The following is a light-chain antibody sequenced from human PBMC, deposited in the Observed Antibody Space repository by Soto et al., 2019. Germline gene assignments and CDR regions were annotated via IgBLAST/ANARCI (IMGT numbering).Light chain of an antibody. CDR3: QQYRNWPRT. CDR1: QSVGGS. J-gene: IGKJ1*01. Sequence: ERVMTQSPANLSVSPGERATLSCRASQSVGGSLAWYQQKTGQAPGLLIYGASTRATAVPARFSGSGSGTEFTLTISSLQSEDFAVYYCQQYRNWPRTFGQGTKVEIK. V-gene: IGKV3-15*01. CDR2: GAS.